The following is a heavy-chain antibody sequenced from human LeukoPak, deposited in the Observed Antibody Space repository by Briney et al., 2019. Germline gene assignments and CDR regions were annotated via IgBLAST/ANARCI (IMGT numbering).Heavy chain of an antibody. J-gene: IGHJ3*02. CDR2: ISGSGGST. CDR1: GFTFSSYA. V-gene: IGHV3-23*01. Sequence: GGSLKLSCAASGFTFSSYAMSWVRQAPGKGLEWVSAISGSGGSTYYADSVKGRFTISRDNSKNTLYLQMNSLRAEDTAVYYCAKGRITMVRGVIPDAFDIWGQGTMVTVSS. D-gene: IGHD3-10*01. CDR3: AKGRITMVRGVIPDAFDI.